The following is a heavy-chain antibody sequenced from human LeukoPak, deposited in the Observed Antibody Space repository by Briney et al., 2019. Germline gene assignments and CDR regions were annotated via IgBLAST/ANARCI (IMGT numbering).Heavy chain of an antibody. V-gene: IGHV4-34*01. J-gene: IGHJ4*02. CDR2: INHRGST. D-gene: IGHD6-6*01. CDR3: ARGRGAARFVTIEFDY. CDR1: GGSFSGYH. Sequence: SETLSLTCAVYGGSFSGYHWSWIRQPPGKGLEWIGEINHRGSTNYNPSLKSRVTMSVDTSKNQFSLKLSSVTAADTAVYYCARGRGAARFVTIEFDYWGQGALVTVSS.